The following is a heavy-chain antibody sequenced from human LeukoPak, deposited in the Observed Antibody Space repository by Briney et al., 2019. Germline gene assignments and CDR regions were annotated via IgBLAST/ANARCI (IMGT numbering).Heavy chain of an antibody. D-gene: IGHD6-19*01. J-gene: IGHJ1*01. CDR1: GFTFTNYG. CDR3: ARAEANSDWPWRHFQY. CDR2: ISAYNGNT. Sequence: ASVKVSCKASGFTFTNYGITWVRQAPGQGLEWVGWISAYNGNTNYAQKLEGRVTMTIDTSTSTVYMDLRSLRFDDTAVYYCARAEANSDWPWRHFQYWGQGTLVTVSS. V-gene: IGHV1-18*01.